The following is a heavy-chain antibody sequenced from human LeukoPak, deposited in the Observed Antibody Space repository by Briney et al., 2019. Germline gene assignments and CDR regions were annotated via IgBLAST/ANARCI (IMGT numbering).Heavy chain of an antibody. J-gene: IGHJ4*02. V-gene: IGHV3-21*01. Sequence: PGGSLRLSCAASGFTFSSYSMNWVRQAPGKGLEWVSSISSSSYIYHADSVKGRFTISRDNAKTSLYLQMNSLRAEDTAVYYCARDLLGGWGGYWGQGTLVTVSS. CDR2: ISSSSYI. CDR3: ARDLLGGWGGY. D-gene: IGHD6-19*01. CDR1: GFTFSSYS.